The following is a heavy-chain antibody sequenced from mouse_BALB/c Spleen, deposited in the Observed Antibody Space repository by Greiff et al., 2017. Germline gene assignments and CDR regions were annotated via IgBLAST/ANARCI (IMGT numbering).Heavy chain of an antibody. CDR3: AAKLVPYAMDY. J-gene: IGHJ4*01. CDR2: IYPGDGDT. D-gene: IGHD4-1*01. CDR1: GYAFSSYW. Sequence: VQLQQSGAELVRPGSSVKISCKASGYAFSSYWMNWVKQRPGQGLEWIGQIYPGDGDTNYNGKFKGKATQTADKSSSTAYMQLSSLTSEDSAVYFCAAKLVPYAMDYWGQGTSVTVSS. V-gene: IGHV1-80*01.